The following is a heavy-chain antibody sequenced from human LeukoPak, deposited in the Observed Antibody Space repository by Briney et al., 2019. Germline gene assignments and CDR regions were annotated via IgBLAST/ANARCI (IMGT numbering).Heavy chain of an antibody. CDR2: IYYSGST. J-gene: IGHJ4*02. CDR1: GGSISSYY. D-gene: IGHD3-3*01. CDR3: ARVSGFWSGFGYFDY. V-gene: IGHV4-59*01. Sequence: PSETLSLTCTVSGGSISSYYWSWIRQPPGKGLGWIGYIYYSGSTNYNPSLKSRVTISVDTSKNQFSLKLSSVTAADTAVYYCARVSGFWSGFGYFDYWGQGTLVTVSS.